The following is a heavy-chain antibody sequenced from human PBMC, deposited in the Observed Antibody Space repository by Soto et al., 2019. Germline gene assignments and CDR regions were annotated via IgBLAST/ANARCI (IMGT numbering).Heavy chain of an antibody. J-gene: IGHJ4*02. CDR1: GGAISSGDYY. Sequence: QMQLQESGPGLVKPSQTLSLTCSVSGGAISSGDYYWSWIRQPPGKGLEWIGYIYYSGSTYYNPSLKSRVTMSLATSKKQFSLKLSSVTAADTAVYYCARAGVSSGVPGFDNWGQGTLVTVSS. CDR2: IYYSGST. CDR3: ARAGVSSGVPGFDN. V-gene: IGHV4-30-4*01. D-gene: IGHD3-22*01.